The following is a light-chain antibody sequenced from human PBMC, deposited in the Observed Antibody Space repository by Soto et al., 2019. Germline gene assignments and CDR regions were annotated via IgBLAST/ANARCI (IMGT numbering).Light chain of an antibody. J-gene: IGKJ1*01. CDR2: KAS. CDR3: QHYNSYSET. CDR1: QSISSW. V-gene: IGKV1-5*03. Sequence: DVQMTQSPSTLSASVGDRVTITCRASQSISSWLAWYQQKPGEAPKLLIYKASTLKSGVPSRSSGSGSGTEFTLTISSLQPDDFATYYCQHYNSYSETFGQGTKVDI.